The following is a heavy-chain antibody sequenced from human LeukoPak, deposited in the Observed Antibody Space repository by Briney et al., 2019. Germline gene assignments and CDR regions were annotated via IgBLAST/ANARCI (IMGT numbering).Heavy chain of an antibody. J-gene: IGHJ3*02. V-gene: IGHV3-48*01. D-gene: IGHD3-3*01. CDR2: ISSSSSTI. CDR3: ARDQPPIFGVAIDRGDAFDI. Sequence: GGSLRLSCAASGFTFSSYGMHWVRQAPGKGLEWVSYISSSSSTIYYADSVKGRFTISRDNAKNSLYLQMNSLRAEDTAVYYCARDQPPIFGVAIDRGDAFDIWGQGTMVTVSS. CDR1: GFTFSSYG.